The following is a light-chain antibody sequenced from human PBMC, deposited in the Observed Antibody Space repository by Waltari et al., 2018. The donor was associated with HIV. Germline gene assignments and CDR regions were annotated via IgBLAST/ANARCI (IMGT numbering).Light chain of an antibody. V-gene: IGLV2-23*01. Sequence: QPALPQPASASGNPGQSVTITCTGTAIDTGNSNFVSWFHQHPGKAPKLLIYDASKRPSGVSSRFSGSKSGYFASLTISGLLTEDESSYYCLTYVSKTSTWQFGGGTYLTV. CDR3: LTYVSKTSTWQ. CDR1: AIDTGNSNF. CDR2: DAS. J-gene: IGLJ3*02.